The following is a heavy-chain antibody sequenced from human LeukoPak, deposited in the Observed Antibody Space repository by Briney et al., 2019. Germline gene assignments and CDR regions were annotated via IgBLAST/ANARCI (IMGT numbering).Heavy chain of an antibody. J-gene: IGHJ5*02. CDR2: IYYSGST. V-gene: IGHV4-31*03. D-gene: IGHD3-22*01. Sequence: SQTLSLTCTVSGGSISSGGYYWSWIRQHPGKGLEWIGYIYYSGSTYYNPSLKSRVTISVDTSKNQFSLKLSSVTTADTAVYYCARSDSSGYYASSWGQGTLATVSS. CDR3: ARSDSSGYYASS. CDR1: GGSISSGGYY.